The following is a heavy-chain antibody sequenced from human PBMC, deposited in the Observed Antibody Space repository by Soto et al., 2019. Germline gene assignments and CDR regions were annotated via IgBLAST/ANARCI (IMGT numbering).Heavy chain of an antibody. J-gene: IGHJ5*02. V-gene: IGHV1-69*01. CDR3: VRRIRYGSGRYYWFNYFAP. CDR2: IIPFFDTA. Sequence: GKGLEWMGDIIPFFDTADYAQKFQGRVTITADESTSTAYMELSSLRSEDTAVYYCVRRIRYGSGRYYWFNYFAPWGQGTPVTVSS. D-gene: IGHD3-10*01.